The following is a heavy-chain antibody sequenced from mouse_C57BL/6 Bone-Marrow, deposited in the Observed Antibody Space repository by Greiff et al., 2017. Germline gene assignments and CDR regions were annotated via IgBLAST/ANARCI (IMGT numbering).Heavy chain of an antibody. Sequence: VQLKQPGAELVMPGASVKLSCKASGYTFTSYWMHWVKQRPGQGLEWIGEIDPSDSYTNYNQKFKGKSTLTVDKSSSTAYMQLSSLTSEDSAVYYCARDYYGSSLFAYWGQGTLVTVSA. CDR1: GYTFTSYW. V-gene: IGHV1-69*01. CDR3: ARDYYGSSLFAY. CDR2: IDPSDSYT. D-gene: IGHD1-1*01. J-gene: IGHJ3*01.